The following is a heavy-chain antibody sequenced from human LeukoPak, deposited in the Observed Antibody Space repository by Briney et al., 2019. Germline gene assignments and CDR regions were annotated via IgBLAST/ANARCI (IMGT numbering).Heavy chain of an antibody. D-gene: IGHD5-18*01. CDR2: ISSSGSTI. CDR3: ARTARHLDY. Sequence: GGSLRLSCAASGFTFSSYEMNWVRQAPGKGLEWVSYISSSGSTIYYADSVKGRFTISRDNAKNSLYLQMNDLRVEDTAVYYCARTARHLDYWGQGTLVTVSS. V-gene: IGHV3-48*03. J-gene: IGHJ4*02. CDR1: GFTFSSYE.